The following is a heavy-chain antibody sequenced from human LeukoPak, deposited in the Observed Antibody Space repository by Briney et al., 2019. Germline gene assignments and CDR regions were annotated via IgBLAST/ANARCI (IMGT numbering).Heavy chain of an antibody. D-gene: IGHD3-3*01. CDR2: VKRKTDGGTT. Sequence: GGPLRLSCAASGLTFTNVWMTWVRQAPGKGREWVGRVKRKTDGGTTLYAAPVKRRFTISRDASKNTLYLQMNSLTTEDTAVYYCATDTKEMLTTIGALDFWGQGALVTVSS. CDR3: ATDTKEMLTTIGALDF. J-gene: IGHJ4*02. V-gene: IGHV3-15*01. CDR1: GLTFTNVW.